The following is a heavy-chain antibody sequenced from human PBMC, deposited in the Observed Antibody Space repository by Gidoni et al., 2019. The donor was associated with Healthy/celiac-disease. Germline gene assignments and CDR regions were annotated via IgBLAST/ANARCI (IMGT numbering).Heavy chain of an antibody. CDR3: AKISRSLEWLSQYYYYYYMDV. V-gene: IGHV3-23*01. CDR1: GITFSSYA. Sequence: EVQLLESGGGLVQPGGSLRLSCAASGITFSSYAMSWVRQAPGKGLEWVSAISGSGGSTYYADSVKGRFTISRDNSKNTLYLQMNSLRAEDTAVYYCAKISRSLEWLSQYYYYYYMDVWGKGTTVTVSS. D-gene: IGHD3-3*01. J-gene: IGHJ6*03. CDR2: ISGSGGST.